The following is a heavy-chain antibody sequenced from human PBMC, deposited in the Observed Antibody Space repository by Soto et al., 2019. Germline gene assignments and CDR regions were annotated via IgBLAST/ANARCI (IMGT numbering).Heavy chain of an antibody. Sequence: GGSLRLSCAASGFTFSSYGMHWVRQAPGKGLEWVAVISYDGSNKYYADSVKGRFTISRDNSKNTLYLQMNSLRAEDTAVYYCAKGSLFYGDSRSGAFDIWGQGTMVTVSS. J-gene: IGHJ3*02. V-gene: IGHV3-30*18. CDR1: GFTFSSYG. CDR2: ISYDGSNK. CDR3: AKGSLFYGDSRSGAFDI. D-gene: IGHD4-17*01.